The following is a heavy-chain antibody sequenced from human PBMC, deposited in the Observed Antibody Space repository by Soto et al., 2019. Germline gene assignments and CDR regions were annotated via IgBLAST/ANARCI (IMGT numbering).Heavy chain of an antibody. CDR2: ISSSGSTI. J-gene: IGHJ4*02. CDR3: ARDGLVRTYYYDSSGYFARRRFDY. CDR1: GFTFSSYE. V-gene: IGHV3-48*03. D-gene: IGHD3-22*01. Sequence: EVQLVESGGGLVQPGGSLRLSCAASGFTFSSYEMNWVRQAPGKGLEWVSYISSSGSTIYYADSVKGRFTISRDNANKSLYLQMNSLRAGDSAVYYCARDGLVRTYYYDSSGYFARRRFDYWGQGTLVTVSS.